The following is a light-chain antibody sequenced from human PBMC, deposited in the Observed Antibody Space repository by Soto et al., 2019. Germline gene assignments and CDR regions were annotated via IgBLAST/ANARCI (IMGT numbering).Light chain of an antibody. V-gene: IGKV1-5*03. CDR2: KAS. CDR3: QQYNSYWT. Sequence: DIQMTQSPSTLSASVGDRVTITCRDSQSVSIWLAWYQQKPGKAPKLLIYKASSLESGVPSRFSGSGSGTEFTLTISSLQPDDFATYYFQQYNSYWTFGQGTKVEIK. CDR1: QSVSIW. J-gene: IGKJ1*01.